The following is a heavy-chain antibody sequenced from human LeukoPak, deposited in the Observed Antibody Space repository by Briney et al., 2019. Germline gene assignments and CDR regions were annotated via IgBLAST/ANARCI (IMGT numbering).Heavy chain of an antibody. V-gene: IGHV3-30*18. D-gene: IGHD4-17*01. J-gene: IGHJ4*02. Sequence: GGSLRLSCAASGFTFSSYGMHWVRQAPGKGLEWVAVISYDGSNKYYADSVKGRFTISRDNSKNTLYLQMNSLRAEDTAVYYCAKDGGDYVTYFDYWGQGTLVTVSS. CDR1: GFTFSSYG. CDR2: ISYDGSNK. CDR3: AKDGGDYVTYFDY.